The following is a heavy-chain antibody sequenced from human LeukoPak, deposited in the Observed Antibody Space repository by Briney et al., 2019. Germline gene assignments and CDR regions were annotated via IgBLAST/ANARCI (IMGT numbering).Heavy chain of an antibody. CDR3: ARDYGGY. CDR2: IKGDGSEK. V-gene: IGHV3-7*01. CDR1: GFIFSSYW. D-gene: IGHD4-17*01. J-gene: IGHJ4*02. Sequence: GGSLRLSCATSGFIFSSYWMSWVRQAPGKGLEWVANIKGDGSEKHHVDSVKGRFTISRDNAMNSVFLQMNSLRAEDTAVHYCARDYGGYWGQGTLVTVSS.